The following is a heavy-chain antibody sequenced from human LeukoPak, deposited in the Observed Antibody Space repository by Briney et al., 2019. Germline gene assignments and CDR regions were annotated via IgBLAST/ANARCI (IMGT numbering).Heavy chain of an antibody. D-gene: IGHD6-19*01. V-gene: IGHV4-59*01. Sequence: SETLSLTCTVSGGSISSYYWSWIRQPPGKGLEWIGYISDSGSTSYNPSLKSRVTISVDSSKNQFSLKLSSVTAADTAVYYCARGTYSSGWHFDYWGQGTLVTVSS. CDR1: GGSISSYY. CDR3: ARGTYSSGWHFDY. J-gene: IGHJ4*02. CDR2: ISDSGST.